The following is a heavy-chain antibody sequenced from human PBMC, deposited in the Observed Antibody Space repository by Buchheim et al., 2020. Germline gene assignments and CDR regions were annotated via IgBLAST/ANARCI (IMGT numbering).Heavy chain of an antibody. CDR3: ARDGVLLWFGESHNWFDP. CDR2: IWYDGSNK. D-gene: IGHD3-10*01. Sequence: QVQLVESGGGVVQPGRSLRLSCAASGFTFSSYGMHWVRQAPGKGLEWVAVIWYDGSNKYYADSVKGRFTISRENSTNTLYLQMNSLRAEDTAVYYCARDGVLLWFGESHNWFDPWGQGTL. V-gene: IGHV3-33*01. J-gene: IGHJ5*02. CDR1: GFTFSSYG.